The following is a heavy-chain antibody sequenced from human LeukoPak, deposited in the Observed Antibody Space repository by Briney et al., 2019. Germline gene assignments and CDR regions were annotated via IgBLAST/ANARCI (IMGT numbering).Heavy chain of an antibody. D-gene: IGHD3-10*01. CDR3: ARDLGTDGWFDP. CDR1: GYTFTGYY. CDR2: INPNSGGT. Sequence: ASVKVPCKASGYTFTGYYMHWVRRAPGQGFEWMGWINPNSGGTNYAQKFQGRVTMTRDTSISTAYMELSRLRSDDTAVYYCARDLGTDGWFDPWGQGTLVTVSS. J-gene: IGHJ5*02. V-gene: IGHV1-2*02.